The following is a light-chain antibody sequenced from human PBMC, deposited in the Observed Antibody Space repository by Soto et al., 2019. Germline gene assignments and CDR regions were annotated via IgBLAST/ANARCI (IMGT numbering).Light chain of an antibody. J-gene: IGKJ5*01. CDR2: ATS. CDR3: PQSHNMRS. Sequence: DIQMTQSPSSLAASVGDRLTLTCRASRNFSIYLDFYQHKPGKGPTHLTHATSNVQKGPPSRARASRSATEFTRNISCLVPQHFGTYLSPQSHNMRSFGPGTRLEIK. CDR1: RNFSIY. V-gene: IGKV1-39*01.